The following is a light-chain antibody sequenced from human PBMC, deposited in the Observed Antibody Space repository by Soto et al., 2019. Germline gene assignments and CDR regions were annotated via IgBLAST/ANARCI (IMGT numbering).Light chain of an antibody. Sequence: QSALTQPASVSGSPGQSITISCTGTSSDVGGYNYVSWYQQHPDKAPKLMIYDVSNRPSGVSNRFSGSKSDNTASLTISGLQDEDEADYYCSSYTSSSTHVVFGGGTKLTVL. CDR3: SSYTSSSTHVV. J-gene: IGLJ2*01. CDR2: DVS. V-gene: IGLV2-14*03. CDR1: SSDVGGYNY.